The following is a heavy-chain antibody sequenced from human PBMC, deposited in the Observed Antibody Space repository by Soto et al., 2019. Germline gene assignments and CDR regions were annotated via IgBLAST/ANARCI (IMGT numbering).Heavy chain of an antibody. CDR2: INPNSGGT. Sequence: ASVKVSCKASGYTFTGYYTHWVRQAPGQGLEWMGWINPNSGGTNYAQKFQGWVTMTRDTSISTAYMELSRLRSDDTAVYYCARDSRTAADIYYYYYVMDVWGQGTTVTVSS. CDR1: GYTFTGYY. V-gene: IGHV1-2*04. CDR3: ARDSRTAADIYYYYYVMDV. J-gene: IGHJ6*02. D-gene: IGHD6-13*01.